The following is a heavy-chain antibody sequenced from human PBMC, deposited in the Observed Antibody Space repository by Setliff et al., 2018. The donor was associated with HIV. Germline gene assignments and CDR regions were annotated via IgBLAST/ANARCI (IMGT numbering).Heavy chain of an antibody. Sequence: SETLSLTCTVSGGSISSYYWSWFRQPPGKGLEWIGYIYYSGSSKNTPSLKSRVTISVDTPKNEFSLKLSSMTAADTAVYYCARGIAVAGPYFDYWGQGTLVTVSS. CDR3: ARGIAVAGPYFDY. V-gene: IGHV4-59*01. CDR2: IYYSGSS. CDR1: GGSISSYY. J-gene: IGHJ4*02. D-gene: IGHD6-19*01.